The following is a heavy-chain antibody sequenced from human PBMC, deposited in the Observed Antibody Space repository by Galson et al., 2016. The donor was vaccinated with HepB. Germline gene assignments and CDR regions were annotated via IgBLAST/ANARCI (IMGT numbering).Heavy chain of an antibody. J-gene: IGHJ4*02. CDR3: AGGGLRFLEWHQLNYDY. Sequence: SLRLSCAASGFTFSSYSMNWVRQAPGKGLEWVSSISSSSSYIYYADSVKGRFTISRDNAKNSLYLQMNSLRAEDTAVYYCAGGGLRFLEWHQLNYDYWGQGTLVTVSS. D-gene: IGHD3-3*01. CDR2: ISSSSSYI. V-gene: IGHV3-21*01. CDR1: GFTFSSYS.